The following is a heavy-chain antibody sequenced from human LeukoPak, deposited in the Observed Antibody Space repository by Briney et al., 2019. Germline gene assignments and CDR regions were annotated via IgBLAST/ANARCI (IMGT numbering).Heavy chain of an antibody. J-gene: IGHJ4*02. Sequence: ASVKVSCKASGYTFTGYYMHWVRQAPGQGLEWMGWINPNSGGTNYAQKFQGRVTMTRDTSISTAYMELRSLRSDDTAVYYCARRSYYDSSGYYSFPDYFDYWGQGTLVTVSS. D-gene: IGHD3-22*01. CDR2: INPNSGGT. CDR3: ARRSYYDSSGYYSFPDYFDY. CDR1: GYTFTGYY. V-gene: IGHV1-2*02.